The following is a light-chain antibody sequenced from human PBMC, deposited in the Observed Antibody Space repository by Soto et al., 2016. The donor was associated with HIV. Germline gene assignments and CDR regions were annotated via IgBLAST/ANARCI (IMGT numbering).Light chain of an antibody. CDR1: QSISNW. V-gene: IGKV1-5*03. J-gene: IGKJ4*01. Sequence: DIQMTQSPSTLSASVGDRVTITCRASQSISNWLAWYQRKPGKAPKLLIYKASSLESGVPSRFSGSGSGTEFTLTISSLQPEDFATYYCQQLNSYLALTFGGGTKVEIK. CDR3: QQLNSYLALT. CDR2: KAS.